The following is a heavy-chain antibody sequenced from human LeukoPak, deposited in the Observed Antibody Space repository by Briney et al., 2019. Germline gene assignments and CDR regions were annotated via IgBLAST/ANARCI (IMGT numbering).Heavy chain of an antibody. J-gene: IGHJ5*02. CDR1: GSTGSNNY. CDR3: IVFGDSNH. V-gene: IGHV3-53*01. CDR2: IHSSGGT. D-gene: IGHD4-17*01. Sequence: GGSLRLSCAASGSTGSNNYMSWVRQAPGKGLEWVSAIHSSGGTYYADSVKGRFTNSRDTSKNTLYLQINSLRVEDTAVYYCIVFGDSNHWGQGTLVTVSS.